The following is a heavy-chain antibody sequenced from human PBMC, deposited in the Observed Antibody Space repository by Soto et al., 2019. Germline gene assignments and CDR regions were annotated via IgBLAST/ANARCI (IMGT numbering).Heavy chain of an antibody. V-gene: IGHV6-1*01. J-gene: IGHJ4*01. CDR1: GDSVSSNSAG. D-gene: IGHD1-26*01. CDR2: TYYRSKWYY. Sequence: SQTLSLTCAIPGDSVSSNSAGWSWVRQSPSRGLEWLGRTYYRSKWYYEYAVSVRGRITINPDTSKNQYSLQLNSVTPEDTAVYFCARGEQYSGSFFDYCRQLPLFTVSS. CDR3: ARGEQYSGSFFDY.